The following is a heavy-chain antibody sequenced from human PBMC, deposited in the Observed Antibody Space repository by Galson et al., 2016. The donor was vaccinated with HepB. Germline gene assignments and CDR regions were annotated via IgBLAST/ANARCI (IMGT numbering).Heavy chain of an antibody. J-gene: IGHJ6*02. Sequence: SVKVSCKVSGHTFIELSMHWVRQAPGKGLEWMGGFDPEDGETIYAQKFQGRVTMTEDTATDTAYMELSTLRSEDTAVYYRLTGDYGGNSEYDYGMDVWGQGTTVTISS. CDR1: GHTFIELS. D-gene: IGHD4-23*01. CDR2: FDPEDGET. V-gene: IGHV1-24*01. CDR3: LTGDYGGNSEYDYGMDV.